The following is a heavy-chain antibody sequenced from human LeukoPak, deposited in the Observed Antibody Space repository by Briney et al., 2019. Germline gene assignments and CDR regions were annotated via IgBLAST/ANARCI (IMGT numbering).Heavy chain of an antibody. CDR2: INAGNGNT. CDR1: GYTFTSYA. V-gene: IGHV1-3*03. Sequence: ASVKVSCKAAGYTFTSYAMHWVRQAPGQRLEWMGWINAGNGNTKYSQEFQGRVTITRDTSESTAYMELSSLRSEDMAVYYCARAHNWKYGTFDYWGQGTLVTVSS. D-gene: IGHD1-7*01. J-gene: IGHJ4*02. CDR3: ARAHNWKYGTFDY.